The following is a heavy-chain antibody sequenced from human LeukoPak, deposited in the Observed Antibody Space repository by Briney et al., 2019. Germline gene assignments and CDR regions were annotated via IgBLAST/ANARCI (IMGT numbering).Heavy chain of an antibody. CDR2: ISGSGGST. CDR1: GFTFSSYG. D-gene: IGHD3-10*01. CDR3: AKDPMVRGVLDY. V-gene: IGHV3-23*01. Sequence: PGGSLRLSCAASGFTFSSYGMSWVRQAPGKGLEWVSAISGSGGSTYYADSVKGRFTISRDNSKNTLYLQMNSLRAEDTAVYYCAKDPMVRGVLDYWGQGTLVTVSS. J-gene: IGHJ4*02.